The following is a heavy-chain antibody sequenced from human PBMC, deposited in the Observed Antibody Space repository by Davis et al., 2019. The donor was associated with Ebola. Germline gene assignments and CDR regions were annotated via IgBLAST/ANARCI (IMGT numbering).Heavy chain of an antibody. D-gene: IGHD1-26*01. Sequence: GESLKISCAASGFTFSSYGMHWVRQAPGKGLEWVAVIWYDGSNKYYADSVKGRFTISRDNSKNTLYLQMNSLRAEDTAVYYCARDKASVGAPFDYWGQGTLVTVSS. CDR1: GFTFSSYG. J-gene: IGHJ4*02. CDR3: ARDKASVGAPFDY. V-gene: IGHV3-33*01. CDR2: IWYDGSNK.